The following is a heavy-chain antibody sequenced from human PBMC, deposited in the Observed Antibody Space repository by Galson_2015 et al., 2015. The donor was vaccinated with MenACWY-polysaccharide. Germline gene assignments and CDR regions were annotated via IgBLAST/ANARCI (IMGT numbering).Heavy chain of an antibody. J-gene: IGHJ4*02. CDR3: ARAGEEYDYIWGNYRNTQLLNY. CDR1: GGTFSSYA. Sequence: SVKVSCKASGGTFSSYAMSWVRQAPGQGLEWMGGIIPLFGTPNYAQKFQDRLTITTDESTITAYMELSSLSSEDTGVYYCARAGEEYDYIWGNYRNTQLLNYWGQGTLATVSS. CDR2: IIPLFGTP. D-gene: IGHD3-16*02. V-gene: IGHV1-69*05.